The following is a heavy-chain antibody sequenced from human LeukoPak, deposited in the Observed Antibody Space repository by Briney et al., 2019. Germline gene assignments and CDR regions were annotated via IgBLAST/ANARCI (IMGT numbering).Heavy chain of an antibody. CDR2: IRYDGSNK. CDR3: ARERTPIYDSSGFQDAFDI. D-gene: IGHD3-22*01. Sequence: GGSLRLSCAASGFTFSSYGMHWVRQAPGKGLEWVAFIRYDGSNKYYADSVKGRFTISRDNSKNTLYLQTNSLRAEDTALYYCARERTPIYDSSGFQDAFDIWGQGTMVTVSS. CDR1: GFTFSSYG. V-gene: IGHV3-30*02. J-gene: IGHJ3*02.